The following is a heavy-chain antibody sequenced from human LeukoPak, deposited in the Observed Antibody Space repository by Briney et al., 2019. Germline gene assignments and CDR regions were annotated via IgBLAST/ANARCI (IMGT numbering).Heavy chain of an antibody. CDR2: IYTSGST. CDR3: ARDSHPRTAYGFDP. Sequence: SETLSLTCTVSGGSISSYYWSWIRQPAGKGLEWIGRIYTSGSTNYNPSLKSRVTMSVDTSMNQFSLKLSSVTAADTAVYYCARDSHPRTAYGFDPWGQGTLVTVSS. V-gene: IGHV4-4*07. J-gene: IGHJ5*02. D-gene: IGHD2-21*02. CDR1: GGSISSYY.